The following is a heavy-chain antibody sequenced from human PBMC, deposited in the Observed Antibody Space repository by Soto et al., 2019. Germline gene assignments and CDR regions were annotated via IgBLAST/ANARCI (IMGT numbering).Heavy chain of an antibody. CDR3: ARDRDWMFES. CDR1: GYTFTEDA. D-gene: IGHD1-1*01. J-gene: IGHJ4*02. V-gene: IGHV1-3*01. Sequence: ASVEVSCKASGYTFTEDAMHWVRQAPGQRLEWMGWRHAGNDNTKYSQKFQGRVTITSDTFAGTAYMELSSLRSEDTAVYYCARDRDWMFESWGQGTLVTVSS. CDR2: RHAGNDNT.